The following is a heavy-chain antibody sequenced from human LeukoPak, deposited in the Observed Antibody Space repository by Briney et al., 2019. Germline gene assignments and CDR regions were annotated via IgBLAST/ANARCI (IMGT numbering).Heavy chain of an antibody. CDR2: ISPYNGNT. CDR3: ARGLGSSWQRSFDY. Sequence: WASVKVSCKASGYTFSTNAISWVRQAPGQGLEWMGWISPYNGNTNYAQKLQGRVTLTTDTSTSTAYLELRSLRSDDTAVYYCARGLGSSWQRSFDYWGQGTLVTVSS. CDR1: GYTFSTNA. D-gene: IGHD6-13*01. J-gene: IGHJ4*02. V-gene: IGHV1-18*01.